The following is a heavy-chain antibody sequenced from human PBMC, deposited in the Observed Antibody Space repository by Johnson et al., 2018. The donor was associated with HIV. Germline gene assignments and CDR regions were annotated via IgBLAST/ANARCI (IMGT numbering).Heavy chain of an antibody. D-gene: IGHD6-19*01. V-gene: IGHV3-30*04. Sequence: QVQLVESGGGVVQPGRSLRLSCAASGFTFSYYAMHWVRQAPGKGLEWMAVISHDGSNRYYADSVKGRFTISSDNSKNTLYLQTNSLRGEDTAVYYCARDGECGLAWGWALDIWGQGTMVTVSS. J-gene: IGHJ3*02. CDR1: GFTFSYYA. CDR2: ISHDGSNR. CDR3: ARDGECGLAWGWALDI.